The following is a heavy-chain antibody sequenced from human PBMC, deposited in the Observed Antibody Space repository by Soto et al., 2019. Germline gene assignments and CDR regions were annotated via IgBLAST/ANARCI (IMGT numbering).Heavy chain of an antibody. V-gene: IGHV4-39*01. CDR3: ARHFPGAYETIAVAGTGFDY. D-gene: IGHD6-19*01. CDR2: IYYSGST. Sequence: SETLSLTCTVSGGSISSSSYYWGWIRQPPGKGLEWIGSIYYSGSTYYNPSLKSRVTISVDTSKNQFSLKLSSVTAADTAVYYCARHFPGAYETIAVAGTGFDYWGQGTLVTVSS. CDR1: GGSISSSSYY. J-gene: IGHJ4*02.